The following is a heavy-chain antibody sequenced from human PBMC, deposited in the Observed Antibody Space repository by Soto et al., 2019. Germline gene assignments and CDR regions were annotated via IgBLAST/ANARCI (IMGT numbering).Heavy chain of an antibody. CDR3: ARGSSRVFAFDI. Sequence: SETLSLTCAVSGYSISSGYYWGWIRQPPGKGLEWIGSIYHSGSTYYNPSLKSRVTISVDTSKNQFSLKLSSVTAADTAVYYCARGSSRVFAFDIWGQGAMVTVSS. V-gene: IGHV4-38-2*01. CDR2: IYHSGST. CDR1: GYSISSGYY. J-gene: IGHJ3*02.